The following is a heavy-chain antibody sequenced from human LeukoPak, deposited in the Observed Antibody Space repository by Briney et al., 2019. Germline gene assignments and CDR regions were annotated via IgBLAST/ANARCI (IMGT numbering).Heavy chain of an antibody. Sequence: GASVKVSCKASGYTFTSYGISWVRQAPGQGLEWMGWISAYNGNTNYAQKLQGRVTMTTDTSTSTAYMELRSLRSDDTAVYYCARGAPLAAAGTLKPNDYWGQGTLVTVSS. CDR3: ARGAPLAAAGTLKPNDY. CDR1: GYTFTSYG. CDR2: ISAYNGNT. J-gene: IGHJ4*02. D-gene: IGHD6-13*01. V-gene: IGHV1-18*01.